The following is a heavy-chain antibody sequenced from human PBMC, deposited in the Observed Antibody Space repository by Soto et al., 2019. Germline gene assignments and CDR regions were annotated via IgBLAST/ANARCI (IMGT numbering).Heavy chain of an antibody. V-gene: IGHV1-69*18. J-gene: IGHJ6*02. Sequence: QVQLVQSGAEVKKPGSSVTVSCKASGSTLSSYALSWVRQAPGQGLEWMGRITPFSGAPNYAQKFQDRVKITADASTSTVYMELTGLTSEDTAVYYCARVVMTTVPASFYYGMDVWGQGTSVIVS. D-gene: IGHD4-4*01. CDR2: ITPFSGAP. CDR3: ARVVMTTVPASFYYGMDV. CDR1: GSTLSSYA.